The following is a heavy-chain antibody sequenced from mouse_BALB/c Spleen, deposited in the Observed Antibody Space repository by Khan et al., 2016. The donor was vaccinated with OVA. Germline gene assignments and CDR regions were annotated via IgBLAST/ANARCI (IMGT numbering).Heavy chain of an antibody. D-gene: IGHD1-2*01. CDR1: GFTFSSYT. J-gene: IGHJ4*01. Sequence: EVELVESGGGLVQPGGSLKLSCAASGFTFSSYTMSWVRQTPEKRLEWVAYISYGGGSTYYPDTVKGRFTISRDNAKNTPYLQMSSLKSEDTAMYYGARPTTAGYYYAMDYWGQGTSVTVSS. V-gene: IGHV5-12-2*01. CDR3: ARPTTAGYYYAMDY. CDR2: ISYGGGST.